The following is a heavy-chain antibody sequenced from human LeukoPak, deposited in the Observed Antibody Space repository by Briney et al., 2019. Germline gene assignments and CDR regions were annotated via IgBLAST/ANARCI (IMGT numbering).Heavy chain of an antibody. CDR3: ARDLIAAAGTNLVLGWFDP. D-gene: IGHD6-13*01. Sequence: PGGSLRLSCAASGFTFSSYSMNWVRQAPGKGLEWVSSISSSSSYIYYADSVKGRFTISRDNAKNSLYLQMNSLRAEDTAVYYCARDLIAAAGTNLVLGWFDPWGQGTLVTVSS. CDR2: ISSSSSYI. V-gene: IGHV3-21*01. J-gene: IGHJ5*02. CDR1: GFTFSSYS.